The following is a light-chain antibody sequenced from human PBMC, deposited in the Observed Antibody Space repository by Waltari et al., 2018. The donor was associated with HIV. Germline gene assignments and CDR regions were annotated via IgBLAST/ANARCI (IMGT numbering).Light chain of an antibody. Sequence: QSALTQPASVSGSPGQSITISCTGTSSALGNYKLVSWYQQHPGKAPKLIIYEGIKRPSGVSNRISGSKSANTASLTISGLQAEDEAGYYCCSYGGSSNWLFGGGTKLTVL. CDR2: EGI. V-gene: IGLV2-23*01. CDR1: SSALGNYKL. CDR3: CSYGGSSNWL. J-gene: IGLJ2*01.